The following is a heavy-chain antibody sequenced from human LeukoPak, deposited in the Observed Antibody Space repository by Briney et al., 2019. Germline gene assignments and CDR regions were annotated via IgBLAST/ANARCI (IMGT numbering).Heavy chain of an antibody. CDR2: IYPGESDI. D-gene: IGHD3-22*01. Sequence: GESLKISCKGSGYSFTNYWIGWVRQMPGKGLEWVGLIYPGESDIRYSPSFQGQVTISADKSISTAYLQWSSLKASDTAMYYCARHSPVAYYDSSGYLDYWGQGTLVTVSS. J-gene: IGHJ4*02. V-gene: IGHV5-51*01. CDR3: ARHSPVAYYDSSGYLDY. CDR1: GYSFTNYW.